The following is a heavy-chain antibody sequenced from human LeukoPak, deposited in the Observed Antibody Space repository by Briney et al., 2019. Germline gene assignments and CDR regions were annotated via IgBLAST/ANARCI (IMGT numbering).Heavy chain of an antibody. V-gene: IGHV4-39*01. J-gene: IGHJ4*02. CDR1: GGSTSSSSYY. D-gene: IGHD3-10*01. CDR2: MYYSGST. CDR3: ARLGSVTMIRGVID. Sequence: PSETLSLTCIVSGGSTSSSSYYWGWIRQPPGKGLEWIGSMYYSGSTYYNPSLKSRVTISVDTSKNQFPLTLSSVTAADTAVYYCARLGSVTMIRGVIDWGQGTLVTVSS.